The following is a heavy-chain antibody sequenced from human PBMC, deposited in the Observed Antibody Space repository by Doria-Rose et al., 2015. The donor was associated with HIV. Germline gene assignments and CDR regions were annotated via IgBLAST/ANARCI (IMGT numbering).Heavy chain of an antibody. D-gene: IGHD6-13*01. Sequence: QVHLVQSGAEVKKPGASVTVSCKTSGYTFSAYAIHWVRQAPGQRLEWMGWLNVGNGDTRYSRRFQDRVTITSDTSANTGYMALSSLRSEDTAVYYCARIHSLSSSSLGHWGQGTRGTGSS. CDR1: GYTFSAYA. CDR2: LNVGNGDT. J-gene: IGHJ4*02. V-gene: IGHV1-3*01. CDR3: ARIHSLSSSSLGH.